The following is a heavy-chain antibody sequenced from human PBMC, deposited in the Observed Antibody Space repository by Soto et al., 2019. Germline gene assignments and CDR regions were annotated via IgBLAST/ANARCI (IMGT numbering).Heavy chain of an antibody. D-gene: IGHD6-13*01. CDR1: GGTFSSYT. CDR2: IIPILGIA. J-gene: IGHJ4*02. CDR3: AVGLAAGNRWSGHNYFDY. V-gene: IGHV1-69*02. Sequence: SVKVSCKASGGTFSSYTISWVRQAPGQGLEWMGRIIPILGIANYAQKFQGRVTITADKSTSTAYMELSSLRSEDTAVYYCAVGLAAGNRWSGHNYFDYWGPGTLVNVSS.